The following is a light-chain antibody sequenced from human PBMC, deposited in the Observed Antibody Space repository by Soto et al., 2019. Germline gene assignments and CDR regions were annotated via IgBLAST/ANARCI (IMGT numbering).Light chain of an antibody. V-gene: IGKV3-20*01. CDR1: QSVSSIY. J-gene: IGKJ1*01. CDR3: EQYGSSPRT. Sequence: VVMTQSPATLSVSPWEIATLSCIGIQSVSSIYFAWYQQKRGQAPRLLIYGVSSRATGIPDRFSGSGSGTDFTLTISRLEPEDSAVYYCEQYGSSPRTFGQGTKVDIK. CDR2: GVS.